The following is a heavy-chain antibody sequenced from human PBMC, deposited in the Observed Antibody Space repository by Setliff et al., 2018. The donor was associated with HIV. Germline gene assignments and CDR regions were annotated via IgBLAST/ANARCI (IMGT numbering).Heavy chain of an antibody. CDR3: VSGPLSGYGYYFDY. CDR2: FYHSGST. Sequence: PSETLSLTCAVPGYSVSSGYYWGWIRQPPGKGLEWIGSFYHSGSTFYNPSLKSRVTISLDTSKNQFSLKLRSVTAADTAVYYCVSGPLSGYGYYFDYWGQGALVTVSS. V-gene: IGHV4-38-2*01. D-gene: IGHD3-3*01. CDR1: GYSVSSGYY. J-gene: IGHJ4*02.